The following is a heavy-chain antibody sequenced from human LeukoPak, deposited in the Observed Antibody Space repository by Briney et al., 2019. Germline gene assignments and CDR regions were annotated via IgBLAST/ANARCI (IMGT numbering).Heavy chain of an antibody. CDR1: GYTFTGYY. CDR2: INPNSGGT. J-gene: IGHJ5*02. V-gene: IGHV1-2*02. Sequence: WASVKVSCKASGYTFTGYYMHWVRQAPGQGLEWMGWINPNSGGTNYAQKFQGRVTMTRDTSISTAYMELSRLRSDDTAVYYCARTCRQLGPNWFDPWGQGTLVTVSS. CDR3: ARTCRQLGPNWFDP. D-gene: IGHD6-13*01.